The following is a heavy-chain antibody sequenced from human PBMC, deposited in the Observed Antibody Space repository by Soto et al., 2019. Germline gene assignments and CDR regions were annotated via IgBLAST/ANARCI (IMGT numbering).Heavy chain of an antibody. CDR1: GFTFGTTD. V-gene: IGHV3-23*01. CDR2: IDGSGGIT. CDR3: VKNSGWFNT. Sequence: PGGSLRLSCAASGFTFGTTDMSWVRQAPGEELEWVSTIDGSGGITYYADSVKGRFTISRDNSRNTVYLQMNSLRGDDTALYYCVKNSGWFNTWGQGALVTVSS. J-gene: IGHJ5*02. D-gene: IGHD3-10*01.